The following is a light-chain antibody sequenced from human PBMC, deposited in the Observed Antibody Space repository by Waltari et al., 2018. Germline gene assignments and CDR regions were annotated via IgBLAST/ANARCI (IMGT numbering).Light chain of an antibody. CDR3: QQSYITPRT. J-gene: IGKJ2*01. CDR1: QSISMY. CDR2: SVS. V-gene: IGKV1-39*01. Sequence: DIQMTQSPASLSASVGDIVIITCRASQSISMYLNWYQQKPGKAPKLLMYSVSSLQSGVPSRFSGSGSGTDFTLTISSLQPEDFATYYCQQSYITPRTFGQGTKLEI.